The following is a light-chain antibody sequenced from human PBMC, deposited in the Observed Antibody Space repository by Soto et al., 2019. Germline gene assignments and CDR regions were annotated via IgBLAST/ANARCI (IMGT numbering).Light chain of an antibody. CDR2: KAS. CDR3: QQHDILPIT. J-gene: IGKJ5*01. V-gene: IGKV1-5*03. Sequence: DIQMTQSPSTLSGSVGDRVTITCRASQTISSWLAWYQQKPGKAAKLLIYKASTLKSGVPSRFSGSGSGTDFTLTISRLEPEDFALYYCQQHDILPITFGQGTRLEIK. CDR1: QTISSW.